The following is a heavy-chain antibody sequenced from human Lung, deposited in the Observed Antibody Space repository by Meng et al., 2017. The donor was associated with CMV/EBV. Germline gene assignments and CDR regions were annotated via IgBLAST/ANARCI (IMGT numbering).Heavy chain of an antibody. D-gene: IGHD1-26*01. V-gene: IGHV1-2*02. CDR1: GYTFTGYY. CDR3: AREDSGSWGPSY. Sequence: ASVXVSCKASGYTFTGYYMHWVRQAPGQGLEWMGWINPNSGGTNYAQKFQGRVTMTRDTSISTAYMELSRLRSDDTAVYYCAREDSGSWGPSYWCQGTLVTVSS. J-gene: IGHJ4*02. CDR2: INPNSGGT.